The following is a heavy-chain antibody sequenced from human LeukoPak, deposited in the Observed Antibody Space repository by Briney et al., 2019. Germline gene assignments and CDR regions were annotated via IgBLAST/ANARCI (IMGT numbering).Heavy chain of an antibody. CDR3: AKDSSSWSPSYFDY. CDR2: ISYDGSNK. D-gene: IGHD6-13*01. V-gene: IGHV3-30*04. Sequence: PGGSLRLSCAASGFTFSSYAMHWVRQAPGKGLEWVAVISYDGSNKYYADSVKGRFTISRDNSKNTLYLQMNSLRAEDTAVYYCAKDSSSWSPSYFDYWGQGTLVTVSS. J-gene: IGHJ4*02. CDR1: GFTFSSYA.